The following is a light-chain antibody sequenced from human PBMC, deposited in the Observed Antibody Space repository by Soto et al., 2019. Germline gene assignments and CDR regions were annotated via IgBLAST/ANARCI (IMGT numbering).Light chain of an antibody. Sequence: EIVLTQSPATLSFSPGERATLSCRASQSVSTSLAWFQQKPGQAPRLLIYDASKRATGIPDRFSGSGSGTDVTLTISSLEPEDFAVYYCQQRYSRLPTFGGGAKVESK. CDR3: QQRYSRLPT. V-gene: IGKV3-11*01. CDR2: DAS. J-gene: IGKJ4*01. CDR1: QSVSTS.